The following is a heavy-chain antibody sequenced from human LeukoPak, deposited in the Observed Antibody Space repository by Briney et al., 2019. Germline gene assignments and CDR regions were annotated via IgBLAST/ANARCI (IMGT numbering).Heavy chain of an antibody. CDR2: ISYDGRNK. J-gene: IGHJ4*02. V-gene: IGHV3-30*18. CDR3: SKATPPRDGXXXDY. CDR1: GFIFSSYG. D-gene: IGHD5-24*01. Sequence: GGSLRLSCAASGFIFSSYGMHWVRQAPGKGLEWVAVISYDGRNKYYADSVKGRFTISRDNSKNTLYLQMNSLRAEDTALYYCSKATPPRDGXXXDYWGQGTLVTVSS.